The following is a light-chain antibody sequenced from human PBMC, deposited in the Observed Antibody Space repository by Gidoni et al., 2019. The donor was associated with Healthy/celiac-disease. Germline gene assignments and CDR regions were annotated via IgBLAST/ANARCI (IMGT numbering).Light chain of an antibody. J-gene: IGLJ2*01. CDR3: QSADSSGTYQV. CDR2: KDS. V-gene: IGLV3-25*02. Sequence: SYELTQPPSVSVSPGQTARITCSGDALPKQYAYWSQQKPGQAPVLVIYKDSERPSGLPERFSGSSSGTTVTLTISGVQAEEEADYYCQSADSSGTYQVFGGGTKLTVL. CDR1: ALPKQY.